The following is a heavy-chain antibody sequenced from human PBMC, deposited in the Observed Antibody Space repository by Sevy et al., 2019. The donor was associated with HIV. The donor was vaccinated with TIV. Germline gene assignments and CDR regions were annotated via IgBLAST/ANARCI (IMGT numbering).Heavy chain of an antibody. J-gene: IGHJ4*02. V-gene: IGHV3-23*01. D-gene: IGHD3-16*02. CDR3: AKEGYYDYVWGSYRHYYFDY. Sequence: GGSLRLSCAASGFTFSSYAMSWVRQAPGKGLEWVSAISGRGGSTYYADSVKGRFTISRDNSKNTLYLQMNSLRAEDTAVYYCAKEGYYDYVWGSYRHYYFDYWGQGTLVTVSS. CDR2: ISGRGGST. CDR1: GFTFSSYA.